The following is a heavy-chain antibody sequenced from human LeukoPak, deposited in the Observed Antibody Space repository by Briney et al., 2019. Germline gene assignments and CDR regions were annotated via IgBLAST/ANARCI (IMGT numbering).Heavy chain of an antibody. CDR1: GFSFSGHW. CDR3: ARGPNSNWSGLDF. J-gene: IGHJ4*02. D-gene: IGHD6-6*01. Sequence: GRSLRLSCTASGFSFSGHWTHWARQLPGKGLVWVSRISPTGSTTSYADSVKGRFTVSRDNAKNTLYLQVNNLRAEDTAVYYCARGPNSNWSGLDFWGQGTLLTVSS. V-gene: IGHV3-74*01. CDR2: ISPTGSTT.